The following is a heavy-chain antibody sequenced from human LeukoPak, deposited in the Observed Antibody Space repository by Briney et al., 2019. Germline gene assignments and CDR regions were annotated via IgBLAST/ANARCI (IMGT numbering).Heavy chain of an antibody. J-gene: IGHJ6*03. V-gene: IGHV3-53*01. CDR1: GFSVGSNY. CDR2: IYDGGST. CDR3: ARAATYGSGIYGIHNYYMDV. D-gene: IGHD3-10*01. Sequence: PGGSLRLSCAASGFSVGSNYMTWVRQAPGKGLEWVSVIYDGGSTHYADSVKGRFTISRDNSKNTLYLQMDGLRAEDTAVFYCARAATYGSGIYGIHNYYMDVWGKGTTVTVSS.